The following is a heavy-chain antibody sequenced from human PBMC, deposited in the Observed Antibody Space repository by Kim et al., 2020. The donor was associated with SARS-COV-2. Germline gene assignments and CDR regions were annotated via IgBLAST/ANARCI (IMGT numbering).Heavy chain of an antibody. J-gene: IGHJ6*02. CDR1: GFTSSDYY. CDR2: INQDGSEK. D-gene: IGHD6-13*01. Sequence: GGSLRLSCAASGFTSSDYYMAWVRQAPGKGLEWVASINQDGSEKYYVDSVKGRFTISRDNARKSLYLQMNSLRDEDTALYYCPRAGSPYAMDVWGQGTT. CDR3: PRAGSPYAMDV. V-gene: IGHV3-7*03.